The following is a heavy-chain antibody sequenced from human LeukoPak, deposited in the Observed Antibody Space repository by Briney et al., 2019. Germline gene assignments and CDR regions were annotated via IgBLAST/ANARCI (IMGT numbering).Heavy chain of an antibody. J-gene: IGHJ2*01. CDR3: AKAHYSSAYWYLDL. CDR2: ISGSGAST. CDR1: GFTFSSYD. Sequence: PGGSLRLSCAASGFTFSSYDMTWVRQAPGRGLEWVSDISGSGASTYYVDSVKGRFTISRDISKNTLYLQMNSLRVEDTAVYYCAKAHYSSAYWYLDLWGRGTLVTVSS. V-gene: IGHV3-23*01. D-gene: IGHD6-19*01.